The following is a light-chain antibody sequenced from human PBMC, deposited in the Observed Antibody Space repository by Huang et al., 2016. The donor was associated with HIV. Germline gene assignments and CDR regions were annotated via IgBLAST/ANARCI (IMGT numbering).Light chain of an antibody. V-gene: IGKV3-15*01. CDR1: QKVSSN. CDR2: DSS. CDR3: QQYHNWPFT. J-gene: IGKJ3*01. Sequence: EIVMTQSPATLSVSPGKRATLSCRASQKVSSNLAWYQQKTGQAPRLLISDSSTKATGIPARFGGSGSGSELTLTISSLQSEDFALYYCQQYHNWPFTFGPGTKV.